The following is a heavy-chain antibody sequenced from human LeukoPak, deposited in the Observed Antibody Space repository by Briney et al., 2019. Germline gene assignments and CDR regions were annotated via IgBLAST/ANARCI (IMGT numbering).Heavy chain of an antibody. CDR1: GGSISSYY. J-gene: IGHJ6*03. D-gene: IGHD3-22*01. Sequence: SVTLSLTCTVSGGSISSYYWSWIRQPPGKGLEWIGYIYYSGSTNYNPSLKSRVTISVDTSKNQFSLKLNSVTAADTAVYYCARGYYDSSGYLGGAYYYYYMDVWGKGTTVTVSS. V-gene: IGHV4-59*01. CDR3: ARGYYDSSGYLGGAYYYYYMDV. CDR2: IYYSGST.